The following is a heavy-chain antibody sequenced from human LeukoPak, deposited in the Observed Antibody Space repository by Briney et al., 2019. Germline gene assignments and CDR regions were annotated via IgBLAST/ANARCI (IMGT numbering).Heavy chain of an antibody. D-gene: IGHD6-19*01. V-gene: IGHV4-59*08. CDR2: IYHSGST. CDR3: ARLTEQCNY. CDR1: GGSISSYY. J-gene: IGHJ4*02. Sequence: PSETLSLTCTVSGGSISSYYWSWIRQPPGKGLEWIGSIYHSGSTYYNPSLKSRVTISVDTSKNQFSLKLSSVTAADTAVYYCARLTEQCNYWGQGTLVTVSS.